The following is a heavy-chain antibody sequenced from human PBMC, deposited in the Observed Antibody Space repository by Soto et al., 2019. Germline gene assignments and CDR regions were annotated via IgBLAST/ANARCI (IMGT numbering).Heavy chain of an antibody. V-gene: IGHV4-59*01. Sequence: SSETLSLTCTVSGGSISSYYWSWIRQPPGKGLEWIGYIYYSGSTNYNPSLKSRVTISVDTSKNQFSLKLSSVTAADTAVYYCARADYSNYWDFDYWGQGTLVTVSS. CDR1: GGSISSYY. CDR3: ARADYSNYWDFDY. D-gene: IGHD4-4*01. CDR2: IYYSGST. J-gene: IGHJ4*02.